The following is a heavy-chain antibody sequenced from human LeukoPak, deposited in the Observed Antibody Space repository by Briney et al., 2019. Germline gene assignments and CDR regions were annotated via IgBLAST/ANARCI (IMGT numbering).Heavy chain of an antibody. CDR2: IYDSGST. D-gene: IGHD3-22*01. CDR3: ARVASTYYYDSSGYYNY. J-gene: IGHJ4*02. V-gene: IGHV4-59*02. Sequence: PSETLSLTCSVSGGSVSSYYWSWIRQAPGKGLEWIGYIYDSGSTNYNPSLKSRVTISVDTSKNQFSLKLSSVTAADTAVYYCARVASTYYYDSSGYYNYWGQGTLVTVSS. CDR1: GGSVSSYY.